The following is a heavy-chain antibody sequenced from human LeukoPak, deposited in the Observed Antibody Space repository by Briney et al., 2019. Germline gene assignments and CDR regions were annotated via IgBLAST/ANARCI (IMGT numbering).Heavy chain of an antibody. CDR2: ISSSSSYI. D-gene: IGHD6-13*01. V-gene: IGHV3-21*01. J-gene: IGHJ4*02. CDR1: GFTFSSYS. CDR3: ASPAFSSSSTFDY. Sequence: PGGSLRLSCAASGFTFSSYSMNWVRQAPGKGLEWVSSISSSSSYIYYADSVKGRFTISRDNAKNSLYLQMNSLRAEDTAVYYCASPAFSSSSTFDYWGQGTLVTVSS.